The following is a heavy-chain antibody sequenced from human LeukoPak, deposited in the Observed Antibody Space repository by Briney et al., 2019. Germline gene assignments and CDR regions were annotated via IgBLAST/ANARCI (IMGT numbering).Heavy chain of an antibody. CDR3: ATDVLPTYCGGDCYSDY. D-gene: IGHD2-21*02. V-gene: IGHV1-18*01. CDR2: ISAYNGNT. Sequence: ASVKVSCKASGYTFTSYGISWVRQAPGQGLEWMGWISAYNGNTNYAQKLQGRVTMTTDTSTSTAYMELRSLRSDDTAVYYCATDVLPTYCGGDCYSDYWGQGTLVTVSS. J-gene: IGHJ4*02. CDR1: GYTFTSYG.